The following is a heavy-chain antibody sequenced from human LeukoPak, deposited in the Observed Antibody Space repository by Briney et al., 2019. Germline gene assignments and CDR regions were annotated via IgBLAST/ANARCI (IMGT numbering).Heavy chain of an antibody. D-gene: IGHD6-13*01. Sequence: SETLSLTCTVSGGSISSSSYYWGWIRQPPGKGLEWIGSIYYSGSTYYNPSLKSRVTMSVDTSKNQSSLKLSSVTAADTAVYYCARDLASSSWYGFYYYYMDVWGKGTTVTISS. J-gene: IGHJ6*03. V-gene: IGHV4-39*07. CDR1: GGSISSSSYY. CDR3: ARDLASSSWYGFYYYYMDV. CDR2: IYYSGST.